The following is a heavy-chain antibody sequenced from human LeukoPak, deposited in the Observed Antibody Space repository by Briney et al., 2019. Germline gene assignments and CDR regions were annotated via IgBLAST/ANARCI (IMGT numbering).Heavy chain of an antibody. J-gene: IGHJ4*02. CDR1: GGTFSSYA. CDR2: IIPIFGTA. Sequence: SVKVSCKASGGTFSSYAISWVRQAPGQGLEWMGGIIPIFGTANYAQKFQGRVTITADESTSTAYMELSSLRSEDTAVYYCGAAVAGTAYFDYWGQGTLVTVSS. D-gene: IGHD6-13*01. CDR3: GAAVAGTAYFDY. V-gene: IGHV1-69*13.